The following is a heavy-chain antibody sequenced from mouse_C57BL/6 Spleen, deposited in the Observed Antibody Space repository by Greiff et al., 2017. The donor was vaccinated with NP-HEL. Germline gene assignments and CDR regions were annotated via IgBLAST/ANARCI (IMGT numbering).Heavy chain of an antibody. CDR1: GYTFTSYG. J-gene: IGHJ3*01. CDR3: ARGPGGTGAWFAY. D-gene: IGHD2-14*01. Sequence: QVQLQQSGAELARPGASVKLSCKASGYTFTSYGISWVKQRTGQGLEWIGEIYPRSGNTYYNEKFKGKATLTADKSSSTAYMELRSLTSEDSAVYFCARGPGGTGAWFAYWGQGTLVTVSA. V-gene: IGHV1-81*01. CDR2: IYPRSGNT.